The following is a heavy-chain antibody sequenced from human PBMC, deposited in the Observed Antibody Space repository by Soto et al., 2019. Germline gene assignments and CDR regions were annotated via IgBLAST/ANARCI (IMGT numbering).Heavy chain of an antibody. V-gene: IGHV4-59*01. CDR2: ISYSGST. J-gene: IGHJ6*03. CDR3: ARVPNKESYYYMDV. Sequence: QVQLQESGPGLVKPSETLSLTCTVSGGSISSYYWSWIRQPPGKGLEWIGYISYSGSTNYNPSLTSRVTISVDTSKNQFSLKVSSVTAADTAVYYCARVPNKESYYYMDVWGKGTTVTVSS. CDR1: GGSISSYY.